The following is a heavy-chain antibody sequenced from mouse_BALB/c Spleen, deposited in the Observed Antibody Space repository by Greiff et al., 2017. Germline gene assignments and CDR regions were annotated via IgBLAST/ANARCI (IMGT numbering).Heavy chain of an antibody. J-gene: IGHJ4*01. CDR2: ISSGSSTI. CDR1: GFTFSSFG. V-gene: IGHV5-17*02. CDR3: ARYYGNSYAMDY. Sequence: EVQGVESGGGLVQPGGSRKLSCAASGFTFSSFGMHWVRQAPEKGLEWVAYISSGSSTIYYADTVKGRFTISRDNPKNTLFLQMTSLRSEDTAMYYCARYYGNSYAMDYWGQGTSVTVFS. D-gene: IGHD2-1*01.